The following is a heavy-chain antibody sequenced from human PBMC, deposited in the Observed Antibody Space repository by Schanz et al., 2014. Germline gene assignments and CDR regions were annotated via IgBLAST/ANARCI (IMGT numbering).Heavy chain of an antibody. CDR2: IRPDNGHT. Sequence: QAQLMQSGPELKRPGASVKVSCKASGYTFTDYGLSWVRQAPGQGLEWLGWIRPDNGHTTYSQKVRDRVIFTTDTSANTAYMELRSLRSDDTAHYYCVRVPSRDVSFDLWGQGTLVTVSS. CDR1: GYTFTDYG. V-gene: IGHV1-18*01. D-gene: IGHD3-16*01. J-gene: IGHJ5*02. CDR3: VRVPSRDVSFDL.